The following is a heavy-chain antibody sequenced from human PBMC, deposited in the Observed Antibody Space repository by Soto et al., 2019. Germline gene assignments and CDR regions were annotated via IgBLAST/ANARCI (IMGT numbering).Heavy chain of an antibody. J-gene: IGHJ4*02. Sequence: GGSLRLSCTGSGFIIGDYAVTWFRQNPGKGLECVGFIRSEAYGGTADYAASIRGRFTISRDDYKSVAYLQMDSLKTEDTGVYYCNTLPRNRRGDPFNCWGQGTLVTVSS. CDR1: GFIIGDYA. CDR3: NTLPRNRRGDPFNC. V-gene: IGHV3-49*03. CDR2: IRSEAYGGTA. D-gene: IGHD2-21*02.